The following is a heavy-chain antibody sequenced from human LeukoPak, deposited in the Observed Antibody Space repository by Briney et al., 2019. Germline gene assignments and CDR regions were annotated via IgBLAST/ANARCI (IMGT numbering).Heavy chain of an antibody. CDR3: ARKNRDYYGSGSYYNLGGYYYGMDV. Sequence: PGVSLRLSCAASGFTFSSYWMHWVRQAPGKGLVWVSRINSDGSSTSYADSVKGRFTISRDNAKNTLYLQMNSLRAEDTAVYYCARKNRDYYGSGSYYNLGGYYYGMDVWGQGTTVTVSS. J-gene: IGHJ6*02. CDR1: GFTFSSYW. CDR2: INSDGSST. D-gene: IGHD3-10*01. V-gene: IGHV3-74*01.